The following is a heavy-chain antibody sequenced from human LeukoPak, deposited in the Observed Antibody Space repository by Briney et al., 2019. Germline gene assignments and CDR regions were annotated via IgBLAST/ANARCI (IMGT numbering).Heavy chain of an antibody. CDR1: GGSIISSDYH. D-gene: IGHD2-15*01. CDR2: ISYSGNT. J-gene: IGHJ3*02. CDR3: ARHCCSGPAKRVFDI. Sequence: SETLSLTCTASGGSIISSDYHWGWVRQPPGKGLEWIGTISYSGNTDYNPSLRSRVTISVDTSNNQFSLRLGSVAAADTAVYHCARHCCSGPAKRVFDIWGQGTMVTVSS. V-gene: IGHV4-39*01.